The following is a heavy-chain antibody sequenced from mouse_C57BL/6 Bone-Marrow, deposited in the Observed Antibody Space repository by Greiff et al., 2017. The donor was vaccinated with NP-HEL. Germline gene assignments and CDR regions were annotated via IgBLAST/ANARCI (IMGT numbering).Heavy chain of an antibody. J-gene: IGHJ2*01. CDR2: IYPRSGNT. V-gene: IGHV1-81*01. D-gene: IGHD1-1*01. Sequence: QVQLKQSGAELARPGASVKLSCKASGYTFTSYGISWVKQRTGQGLEWIGEIYPRSGNTYYNEKFKGKATLTADKSSSTAYMELRSLTSEDSAVYFCAREVTTVVAPGYWGQGTTLTVSS. CDR1: GYTFTSYG. CDR3: AREVTTVVAPGY.